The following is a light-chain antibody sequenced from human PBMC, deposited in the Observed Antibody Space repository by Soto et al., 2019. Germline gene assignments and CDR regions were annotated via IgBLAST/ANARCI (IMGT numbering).Light chain of an antibody. CDR3: QQYGSSLIT. CDR2: SAS. V-gene: IGKV3-20*01. Sequence: EIVLTQSPGTLSLSPGERATLSCGASQSVTSTYLAWYQQKPGQAPRLLIYSASSRATGIPDRFSASGSGTDFTLTISRLEPEDFGMYYCQQYGSSLITFGQGTRLEI. J-gene: IGKJ5*01. CDR1: QSVTSTY.